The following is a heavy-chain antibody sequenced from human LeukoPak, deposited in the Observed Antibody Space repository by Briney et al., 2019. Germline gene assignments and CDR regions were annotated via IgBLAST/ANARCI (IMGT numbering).Heavy chain of an antibody. CDR2: ISSSSSYI. D-gene: IGHD4-17*01. V-gene: IGHV3-21*01. Sequence: GGSLRLSCAASGFTFSSYSMNWVRQAPGKGLEWVSSISSSSSYIYYADSVKGRFTISRDDAKNSLYLQMNSLRAEDTAVYYCARVGPPYGFNYYYYYYMDVWGKGTTVTVSS. J-gene: IGHJ6*03. CDR3: ARVGPPYGFNYYYYYYMDV. CDR1: GFTFSSYS.